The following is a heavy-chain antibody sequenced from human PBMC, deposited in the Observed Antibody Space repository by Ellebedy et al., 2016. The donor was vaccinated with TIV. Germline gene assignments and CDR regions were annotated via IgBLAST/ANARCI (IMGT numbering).Heavy chain of an antibody. V-gene: IGHV1-2*02. D-gene: IGHD1-1*01. CDR3: ARGGETTAGPQAFDY. J-gene: IGHJ4*02. CDR1: GYTLNGYY. CDR2: MNANTGGP. Sequence: AASVKVSCKTSGYTLNGYYMHWVRQAPGQGLEWMGWMNANTGGPNYAEKFEGRVTMTREASITTVYMELRRLRSDDTAVYYCARGGETTAGPQAFDYWGQGTLVTVSS.